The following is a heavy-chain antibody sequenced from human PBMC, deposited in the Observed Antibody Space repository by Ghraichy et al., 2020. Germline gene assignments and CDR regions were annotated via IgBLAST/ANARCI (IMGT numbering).Heavy chain of an antibody. V-gene: IGHV3-48*02. CDR1: GLAFNRSR. D-gene: IGHD4-23*01. Sequence: GGSLRLSCVDSGLAFNRSRMNWRRQSPGKGLEWVSYITISSRTIFYADSVKGRFTISRDNAQNSLYLQMNSLRDEDSAVYYCARGSTVVRFFYYDGMDVWGQGTTVTVSS. CDR3: ARGSTVVRFFYYDGMDV. J-gene: IGHJ6*02. CDR2: ITISSRTI.